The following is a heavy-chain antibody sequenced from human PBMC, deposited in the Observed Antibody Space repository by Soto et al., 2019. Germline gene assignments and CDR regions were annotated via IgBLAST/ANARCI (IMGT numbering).Heavy chain of an antibody. CDR3: ARVTPLPHYSNGYYYMDV. Sequence: SETLSLTCTVSGGSISSGGYYWSWIRQHPGKGLEWIGYIYYSGSTYYNPSLKSRVTISVDTSKKQFSLKLSSVTAADTAVYYCARVTPLPHYSNGYYYMDVWGKGTTVTVSS. D-gene: IGHD4-4*01. V-gene: IGHV4-31*03. J-gene: IGHJ6*03. CDR1: GGSISSGGYY. CDR2: IYYSGST.